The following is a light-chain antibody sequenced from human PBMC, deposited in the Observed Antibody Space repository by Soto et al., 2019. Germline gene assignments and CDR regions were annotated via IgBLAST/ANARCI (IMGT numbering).Light chain of an antibody. J-gene: IGKJ2*01. CDR2: DAS. V-gene: IGKV1-5*01. CDR3: QDYNSYPYA. Sequence: DIQMTQSPSTLSASAGDRVTITCRASQTISSWLAWYQQKPGKAPKLPIYDASTLATGAPSRFRGSGSATEFTLTFGSLQPDGFATYYCQDYNSYPYAFGQGTEVEVK. CDR1: QTISSW.